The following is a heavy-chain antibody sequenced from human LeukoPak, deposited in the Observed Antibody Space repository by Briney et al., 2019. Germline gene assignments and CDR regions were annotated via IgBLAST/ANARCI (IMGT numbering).Heavy chain of an antibody. V-gene: IGHV3-23*01. D-gene: IGHD5-24*01. J-gene: IGHJ4*02. Sequence: GGSLRLSCAASGFTSSRYAMSWVRQAPGKGLEWVCGISNSGESPYYANSVEGRFTISRDNSKNTLYLEINSLRAEDTAVYYCAKKSRDGYNPFDYVGQGTLVTVSS. CDR2: ISNSGESP. CDR3: AKKSRDGYNPFDY. CDR1: GFTSSRYA.